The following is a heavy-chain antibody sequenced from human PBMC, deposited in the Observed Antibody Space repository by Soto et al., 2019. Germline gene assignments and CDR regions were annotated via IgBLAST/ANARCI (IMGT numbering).Heavy chain of an antibody. CDR3: ARGRSRTDY. D-gene: IGHD2-15*01. CDR2: ISYDGSNK. J-gene: IGHJ4*02. Sequence: PGGSLRLSCAASGFTFSSYGMHWVRQAPGKGLEWVAVISYDGSNKYYADSVKGRFTISRDNSKNTLYLQMNSLRAEDTAVYYCARGRSRTDYWGQGTLVTVSS. V-gene: IGHV3-30*03. CDR1: GFTFSSYG.